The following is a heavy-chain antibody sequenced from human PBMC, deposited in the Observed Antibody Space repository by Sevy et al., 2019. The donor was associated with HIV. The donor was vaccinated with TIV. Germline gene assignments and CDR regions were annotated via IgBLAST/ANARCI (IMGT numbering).Heavy chain of an antibody. CDR3: ARDSSWELRRVSYYYCGRDV. CDR1: GFTFSSYG. V-gene: IGHV3-33*01. CDR2: IWYDGSNK. Sequence: GGSLRLSCAASGFTFSSYGMHWVRQAPGKGLEWVAVIWYDGSNKYYADSVKGRFTISRDNSKDTLYLQMNSLRAEDTAVYYCARDSSWELRRVSYYYCGRDVWGQGTTVTVSS. J-gene: IGHJ6*02. D-gene: IGHD1-26*01.